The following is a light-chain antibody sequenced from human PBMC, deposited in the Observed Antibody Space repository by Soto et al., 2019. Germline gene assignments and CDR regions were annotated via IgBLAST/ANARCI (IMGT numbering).Light chain of an antibody. J-gene: IGKJ1*01. Sequence: EIVLTQSPGTLSLSPGERVTLSCRASQRLSSSYLAWYQQKPGQAPRLLIQGASSRATGIPDRFSGSGSGTDFTLTISRLEPEDFAVYYCQQFCSSAWTFGQGTRVEIK. CDR3: QQFCSSAWT. V-gene: IGKV3-20*01. CDR2: GAS. CDR1: QRLSSSY.